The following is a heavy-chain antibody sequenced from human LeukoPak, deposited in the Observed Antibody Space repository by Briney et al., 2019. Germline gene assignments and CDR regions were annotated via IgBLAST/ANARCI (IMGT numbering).Heavy chain of an antibody. CDR3: ARDREVAVAGTDY. CDR1: GGSISSGDYY. CDR2: IYYSGST. D-gene: IGHD6-19*01. Sequence: SETLSLTCIVSGGSISSGDYYWSWIRQPPGKGLEWIGYIYYSGSTYYNPSLKSRVTISVDTSKNQFSLKLSSVTAADTAVYYCARDREVAVAGTDYWGQGTLVTVSS. J-gene: IGHJ4*02. V-gene: IGHV4-30-4*08.